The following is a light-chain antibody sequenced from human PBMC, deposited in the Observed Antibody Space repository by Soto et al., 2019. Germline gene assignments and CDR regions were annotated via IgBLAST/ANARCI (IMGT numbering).Light chain of an antibody. CDR2: EVT. V-gene: IGLV2-8*01. J-gene: IGLJ2*01. CDR3: SAYGGSNNFVV. Sequence: QSALTQPPSASGSPGQSVTISCTGTSSDVGGYNYVSWYQQHPGKGPKLMIYEVTKRPSGVPDRFSGSKSGSTASLTVSRPPAGDEAHYYCSAYGGSNNFVVFGGGTKLTVL. CDR1: SSDVGGYNY.